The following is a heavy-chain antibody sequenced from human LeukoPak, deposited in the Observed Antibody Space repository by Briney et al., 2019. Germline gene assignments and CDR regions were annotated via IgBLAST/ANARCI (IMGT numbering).Heavy chain of an antibody. CDR1: GFTFSSYA. D-gene: IGHD1-14*01. CDR2: ISSSGSTM. V-gene: IGHV3-48*03. CDR3: ARSPAGANYYLDV. Sequence: GRSLRLSCAASGFTFSSYAMSWVRQAPGKGLEWVSYISSSGSTMYYADSVKGRFTISRDNAKNSLSLQMNSLRAEDTAVYYCARSPAGANYYLDVWGKGTTVTISS. J-gene: IGHJ6*03.